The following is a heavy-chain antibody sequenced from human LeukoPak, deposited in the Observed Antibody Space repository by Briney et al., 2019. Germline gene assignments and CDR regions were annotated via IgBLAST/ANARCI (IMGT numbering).Heavy chain of an antibody. V-gene: IGHV1-69*05. CDR1: GGTFSSYA. D-gene: IGHD3-10*01. Sequence: SVKVSCKASGGTFSSYAISWVRQAPGQGLEWMGRIIPIFGTANYAQKFQGRVTITTDKSTSTAYMELSSLRSEDTAVYYCARAHYYGSGSYYIPNWGQGTLVTVSS. J-gene: IGHJ4*02. CDR2: IIPIFGTA. CDR3: ARAHYYGSGSYYIPN.